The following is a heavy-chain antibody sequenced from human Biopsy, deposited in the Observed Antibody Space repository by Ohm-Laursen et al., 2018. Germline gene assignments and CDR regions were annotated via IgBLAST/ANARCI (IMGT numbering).Heavy chain of an antibody. Sequence: SETLSLTCTVSGGSIGSFFWSWIRQPPGKGLEWIGYIYYSGSTNYNPSLRSRVTISVDRSKNRFSLELSSVTAADTAVYYCARVGVGAPSIDYFDSWGQGALVTASS. CDR2: IYYSGST. CDR3: ARVGVGAPSIDYFDS. J-gene: IGHJ4*02. V-gene: IGHV4-59*01. D-gene: IGHD1-26*01. CDR1: GGSIGSFF.